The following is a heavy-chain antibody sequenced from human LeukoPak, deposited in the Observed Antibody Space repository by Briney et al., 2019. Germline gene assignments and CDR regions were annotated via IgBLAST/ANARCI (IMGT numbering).Heavy chain of an antibody. CDR2: IYHTGFT. J-gene: IGHJ4*02. D-gene: IGHD2-15*01. CDR3: ARRNGGMGGYFD. Sequence: PSETLSLTCFVSGGSITSGGYYWTWMRQPQGKGLEWIGYIYHTGFTYSNPSLKSRVTISLDRSKTEFSLQLTSVTAADTAVYYCARRNGGMGGYFDWGQGTLVTVSS. CDR1: GGSITSGGYY. V-gene: IGHV4-30-2*01.